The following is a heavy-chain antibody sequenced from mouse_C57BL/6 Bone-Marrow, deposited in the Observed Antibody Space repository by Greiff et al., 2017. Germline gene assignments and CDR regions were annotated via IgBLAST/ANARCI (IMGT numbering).Heavy chain of an antibody. V-gene: IGHV1-26*01. Sequence: VQLQQSGPELVKPGASVKISCKASGYTFTDYYMNWVKQSNGKSLEWIGDINPNNGGTSYNQKFKGKATLTVDKSSSTAYMELRSLTSEDSAVYYCARTGPPGDAMDYWGQGTSVTVSS. J-gene: IGHJ4*01. CDR1: GYTFTDYY. D-gene: IGHD4-1*01. CDR2: INPNNGGT. CDR3: ARTGPPGDAMDY.